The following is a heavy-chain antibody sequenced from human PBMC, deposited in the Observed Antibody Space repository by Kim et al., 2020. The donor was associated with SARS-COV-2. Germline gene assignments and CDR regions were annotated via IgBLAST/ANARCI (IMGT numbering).Heavy chain of an antibody. V-gene: IGHV3-33*06. CDR1: GFTFSSYG. D-gene: IGHD6-13*01. Sequence: GGSLRLSCAASGFTFSSYGMHWVRQAPGKGLEWVAVIWYDGSNKYYADSVKGRFTISRDNSKNTLYLQMNSLRGEDTAVYYCAKIAAAGIYYYYGMDVWGQGTTVTVSS. J-gene: IGHJ6*02. CDR2: IWYDGSNK. CDR3: AKIAAAGIYYYYGMDV.